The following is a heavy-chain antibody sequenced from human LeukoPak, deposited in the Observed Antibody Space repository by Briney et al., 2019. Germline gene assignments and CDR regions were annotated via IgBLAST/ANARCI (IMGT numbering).Heavy chain of an antibody. CDR1: GGSISSYY. CDR2: IYYSGST. J-gene: IGHJ4*02. V-gene: IGHV4-59*01. CDR3: ARGGWNKFDY. D-gene: IGHD3-22*01. Sequence: SETLSLTRTVSGGSISSYYWSWIRQPPGKGLEWIGYIYYSGSTNYNPSLKSRVTISVDTSKNQFSLKLSSVTAADTAVYYCARGGWNKFDYWGQGTLVTVSS.